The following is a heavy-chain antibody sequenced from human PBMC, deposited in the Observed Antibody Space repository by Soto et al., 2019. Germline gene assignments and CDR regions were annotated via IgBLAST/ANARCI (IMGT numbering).Heavy chain of an antibody. V-gene: IGHV3-23*01. CDR3: ARGEVVPAAMLSWFDP. CDR2: ISGSGGST. J-gene: IGHJ5*02. CDR1: GFPFSSYA. Sequence: GRSLRLSCAASGFPFSSYAMSWLRQAPGKGLEWVSAISGSGGSTYYADSVKGRFTISRDNSKNTLYLQMNSLRAEDTAVYYCARGEVVPAAMLSWFDPWGEGTLVTVSS. D-gene: IGHD2-2*01.